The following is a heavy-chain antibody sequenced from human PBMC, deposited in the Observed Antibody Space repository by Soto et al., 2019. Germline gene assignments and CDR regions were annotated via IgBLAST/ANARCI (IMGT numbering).Heavy chain of an antibody. CDR1: EFTFNNYW. V-gene: IGHV3-74*01. Sequence: EVQLVESGGGLVQPGGSLRLSCVASEFTFNNYWIHWVRQAPGKGLVWVSRINSDGTSTTYADSVKGRFTISRDKAKNTLYLQMSSLRAEDTAVYYCARHANTEGVAGGMDVWSRVTTVTVSS. CDR2: INSDGTST. D-gene: IGHD3-10*01. J-gene: IGHJ6*02. CDR3: ARHANTEGVAGGMDV.